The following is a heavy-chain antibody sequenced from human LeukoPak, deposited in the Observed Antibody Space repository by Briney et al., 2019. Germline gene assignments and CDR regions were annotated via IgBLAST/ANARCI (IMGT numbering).Heavy chain of an antibody. CDR2: INHSGST. D-gene: IGHD3-22*01. Sequence: SETLSLTCAVYGGSFSGYYWSWIRQPPGKGLEWIGEINHSGSTNYNPSLKSRVTISVDTSKNQFSLKLSSVTAADTAVYYCATSPYYYDSSGYNGLYYLDYWGQGTLVTVSS. V-gene: IGHV4-34*01. J-gene: IGHJ4*02. CDR1: GGSFSGYY. CDR3: ATSPYYYDSSGYNGLYYLDY.